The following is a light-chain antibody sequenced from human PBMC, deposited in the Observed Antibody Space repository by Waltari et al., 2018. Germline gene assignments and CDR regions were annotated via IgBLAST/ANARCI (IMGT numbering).Light chain of an antibody. J-gene: IGKJ1*01. Sequence: DIVMTQSPLSLSVTPGEPASISCRSSQSLLHSSGNTFLDWYLQKPGQSPKLLIHLVSNRASGVPDRFSGSGSGTDFTLKISRVEAEDVGVYFCMQARQTPWTFGQGTKVEIK. CDR1: QSLLHSSGNTF. V-gene: IGKV2-28*01. CDR3: MQARQTPWT. CDR2: LVS.